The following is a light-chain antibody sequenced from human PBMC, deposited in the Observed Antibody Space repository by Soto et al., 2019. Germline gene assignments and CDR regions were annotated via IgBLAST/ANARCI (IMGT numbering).Light chain of an antibody. J-gene: IGLJ2*01. CDR3: AAWDDSLNGVV. Sequence: QAVVTQPPSASGTPGQRVTISCSGSSSNIGSNSVNWYQQLPGTAPKLLMYSSNQRPSGVPDRFSGSKSGTSASLAISGLQSEDEAYYYCAAWDDSLNGVVFGGGTKLTVL. V-gene: IGLV1-44*01. CDR2: SSN. CDR1: SSNIGSNS.